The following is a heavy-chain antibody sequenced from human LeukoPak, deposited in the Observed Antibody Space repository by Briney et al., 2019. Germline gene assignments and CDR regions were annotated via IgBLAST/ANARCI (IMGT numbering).Heavy chain of an antibody. CDR1: GYTFTSYW. D-gene: IGHD3-10*01. J-gene: IGHJ4*02. CDR2: IYPGDADT. V-gene: IGHV5-51*01. CDR3: ARLKDYYSSERFDY. Sequence: GESLKISXKGSGYTFTSYWIGWVRQMPGKGLEWMGIIYPGDADTIYSPSFQGQVTISADKSISTAYLQWSSLKASDTAMYYCARLKDYYSSERFDYWGQGTLVTVSS.